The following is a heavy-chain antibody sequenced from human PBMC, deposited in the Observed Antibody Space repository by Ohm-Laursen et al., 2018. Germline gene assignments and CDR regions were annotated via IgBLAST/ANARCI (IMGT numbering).Heavy chain of an antibody. D-gene: IGHD5-18*01. Sequence: SLRLSCAASGFTVSTKYMSWVRQAPGKGLEWASVIYGAGSTYYADSVKGRFTISGDNSKNTVYLQMNSLRVEDTAVYYCAIPGYRYALYWGQGTLVTVSS. CDR3: AIPGYRYALY. CDR1: GFTVSTKY. V-gene: IGHV3-66*04. CDR2: IYGAGST. J-gene: IGHJ4*02.